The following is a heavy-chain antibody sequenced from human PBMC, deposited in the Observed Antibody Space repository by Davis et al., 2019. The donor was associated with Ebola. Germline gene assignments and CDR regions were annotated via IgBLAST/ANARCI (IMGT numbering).Heavy chain of an antibody. V-gene: IGHV1-69*06. J-gene: IGHJ6*02. D-gene: IGHD2-8*02. CDR1: GGTFSSYA. CDR2: IIPIFGTA. CDR3: AGYCTGGVCYTDYYYGMDV. Sequence: SVKVSCKASGGTFSSYAISWVRQAPGQGLEWMGGIIPIFGTANYAQKFQGRVTITADKSTSTAYMELSSLRSEDTAVYYCAGYCTGGVCYTDYYYGMDVWGQGTTVTVSS.